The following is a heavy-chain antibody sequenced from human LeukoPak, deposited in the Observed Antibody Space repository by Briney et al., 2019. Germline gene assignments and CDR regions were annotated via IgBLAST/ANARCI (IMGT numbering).Heavy chain of an antibody. V-gene: IGHV3-21*01. CDR3: ARAYSERYGLGYYYMDL. D-gene: IGHD1-26*01. Sequence: PGGSLRLSCAASGFTFSSYSLNWVRQAPGKGLEWVSSISSSSSYMYYADSVKGRFTIFRDNAKNSLYLQMNSLRVEDTAVYYCARAYSERYGLGYYYMDLWGKGTTVTVSS. CDR2: ISSSSSYM. CDR1: GFTFSSYS. J-gene: IGHJ6*03.